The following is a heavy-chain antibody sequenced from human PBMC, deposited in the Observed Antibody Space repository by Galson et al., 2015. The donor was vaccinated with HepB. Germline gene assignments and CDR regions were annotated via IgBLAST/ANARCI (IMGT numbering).Heavy chain of an antibody. V-gene: IGHV5-51*01. D-gene: IGHD5-18*01. CDR3: ARRGYGYSYGSGWFDP. J-gene: IGHJ5*02. CDR2: IYPGDSDT. Sequence: QSGAEVTKPGESLKISCTGSGSSFTSYWIGWVRQMPGKGLEWMGIIYPGDSDTRYSPSFQGQVTVSADKSISTAYLQWSSLKASDTAMYYCARRGYGYSYGSGWFDPWGQGTLVTVSS. CDR1: GSSFTSYW.